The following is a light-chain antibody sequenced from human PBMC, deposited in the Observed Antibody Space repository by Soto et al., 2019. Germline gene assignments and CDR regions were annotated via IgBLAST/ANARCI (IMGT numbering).Light chain of an antibody. J-gene: IGKJ3*01. Sequence: EIVMTQSPVTLSVSPGERATLSCTASQSVNNNVAWYQQKPGHTPRLLIYSASIGATGTPARFSGSGSGSDFHLTISSLQSEDFAVYYCQQYNKWPLTFGPGTKVDIK. CDR3: QQYNKWPLT. CDR2: SAS. CDR1: QSVNNN. V-gene: IGKV3-15*01.